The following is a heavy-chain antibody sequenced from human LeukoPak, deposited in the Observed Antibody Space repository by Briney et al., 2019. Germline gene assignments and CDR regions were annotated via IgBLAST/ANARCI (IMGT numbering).Heavy chain of an antibody. CDR3: ARAVRYFDYLLGPPDY. V-gene: IGHV3-23*01. CDR1: GFTFSSYG. D-gene: IGHD3-9*01. Sequence: PGGSLRLSCAASGFTFSSYGMSWVRQAPGKGLEWVSAISGSGGSTYYADSVKGRFTISRDNSKNTLYLQMNSLRAEDTAVYYCARAVRYFDYLLGPPDYWGQGTLVTVSS. CDR2: ISGSGGST. J-gene: IGHJ4*02.